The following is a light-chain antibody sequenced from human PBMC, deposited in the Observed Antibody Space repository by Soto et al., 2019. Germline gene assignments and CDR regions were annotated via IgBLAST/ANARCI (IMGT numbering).Light chain of an antibody. CDR2: YAS. CDR3: QQYASFSPA. V-gene: IGKV1-5*01. Sequence: DVQMTQSPSTLSASVGDRVTITCRASQSISKHLAWYQLRPGKAPRLLIYYASTLDRGVPSRFIGSGSGTEFTLTIISLQPDDFATYYCQQYASFSPAFGQGTKVGI. J-gene: IGKJ1*01. CDR1: QSISKH.